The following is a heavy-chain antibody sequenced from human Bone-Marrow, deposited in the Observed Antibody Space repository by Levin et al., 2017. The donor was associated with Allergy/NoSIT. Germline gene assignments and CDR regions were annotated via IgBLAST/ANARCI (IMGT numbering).Heavy chain of an antibody. CDR2: LYSDGRT. J-gene: IGHJ5*02. CDR3: AGHSGGWYGGGWFDP. Sequence: GGSLRLSCVASGFTVSSNYMSWVRQAPGKGLEWVSVLYSDGRTYYADSVKGRFTISRDNPKNTLDLQMNSLRDEDTAVYYCAGHSGGWYGGGWFDPWGQGTLVTVSS. CDR1: GFTVSSNY. V-gene: IGHV3-66*04. D-gene: IGHD6-19*01.